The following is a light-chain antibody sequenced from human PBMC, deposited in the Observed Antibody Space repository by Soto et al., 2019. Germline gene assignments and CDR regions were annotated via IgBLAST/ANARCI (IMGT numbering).Light chain of an antibody. CDR3: QQYGSSPLT. Sequence: EIVLTQSPGTLSLSPGERATLSCRASQSVISSLLAWYQQKPGQAPRLLIYGASSRATGIPDRFSGSGSGTDFTLTISRLGPEDFAVYYCQQYGSSPLTFGPGTKVD. J-gene: IGKJ3*01. V-gene: IGKV3-20*01. CDR2: GAS. CDR1: QSVISSL.